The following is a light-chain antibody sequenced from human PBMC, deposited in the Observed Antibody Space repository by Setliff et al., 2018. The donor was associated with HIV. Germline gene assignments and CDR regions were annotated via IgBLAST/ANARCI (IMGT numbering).Light chain of an antibody. Sequence: QSVLTQPASVSGSPGQSITISCTGTSSDVGGYNYVSWYRQHPGKAPKVMIYEVSNRPSGVSNRFSGSKSGNTASLTISGLQAEDEADYHCTSYTSSYTLVFGTGTKVTVL. J-gene: IGLJ1*01. CDR2: EVS. V-gene: IGLV2-14*01. CDR1: SSDVGGYNY. CDR3: TSYTSSYTLV.